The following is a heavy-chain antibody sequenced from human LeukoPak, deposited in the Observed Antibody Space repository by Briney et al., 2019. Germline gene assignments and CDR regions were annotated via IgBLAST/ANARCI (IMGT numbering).Heavy chain of an antibody. CDR3: ARKSSGYSIGEYGMDV. CDR2: INPNSGGT. CDR1: GYTFTGYY. D-gene: IGHD6-19*01. V-gene: IGHV1-2*04. Sequence: ASVNVSCKASGYTFTGYYMHWVRQAPGQGLEWMGWINPNSGGTNYAQKFQGWVTMTRDTSISTAYMELSRLRSDDTAVYYCARKSSGYSIGEYGMDVWGQGTTVTVSS. J-gene: IGHJ6*02.